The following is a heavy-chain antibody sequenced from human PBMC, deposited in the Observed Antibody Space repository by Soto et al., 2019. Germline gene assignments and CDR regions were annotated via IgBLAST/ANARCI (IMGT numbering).Heavy chain of an antibody. V-gene: IGHV3-23*01. D-gene: IGHD3-22*01. Sequence: GGSLRLSCAASGFTFSSYAMSWVRQAPGKGLEWVSAISGSGGSTYYADSVKGRFTISRDNSKNTLYLQMNSLRAEDTAVYYCAKDFSKGSSGYCFDPWGQGTLVTVSS. CDR2: ISGSGGST. CDR1: GFTFSSYA. J-gene: IGHJ5*02. CDR3: AKDFSKGSSGYCFDP.